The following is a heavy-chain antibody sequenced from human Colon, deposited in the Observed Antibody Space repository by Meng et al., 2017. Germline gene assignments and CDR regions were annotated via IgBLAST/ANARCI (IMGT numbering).Heavy chain of an antibody. CDR3: ARKKWVGASGGFDY. Sequence: GWGAGLVNPSQTLSPPCTVSGGAISGTIHSWAWIRQPPGKALEWIGTIHYTGSTSYSPSLKSRITMSVDTSKNQFSLKLSSVTAADTAVYYCARKKWVGASGGFDYWGQGTLVTVSS. V-gene: IGHV4-39*07. J-gene: IGHJ4*02. CDR2: IHYTGST. CDR1: GGAISGTIHS. D-gene: IGHD1-26*01.